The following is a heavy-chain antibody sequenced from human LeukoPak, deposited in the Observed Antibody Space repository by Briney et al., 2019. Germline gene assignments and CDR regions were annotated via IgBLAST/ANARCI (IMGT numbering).Heavy chain of an antibody. CDR1: GGSISSYY. CDR3: ASTRLPAVDTFDI. CDR2: IYYSGST. Sequence: SETLSLTCTVSGGSISSYYWSWIRQPPGKGLEWIGYIYYSGSTKYNPSLKSRVTISVDTSKNGFSLKLSSVTPADTAVYYCASTRLPAVDTFDIWGQGTMVTVSS. D-gene: IGHD2-2*01. V-gene: IGHV4-59*12. J-gene: IGHJ3*02.